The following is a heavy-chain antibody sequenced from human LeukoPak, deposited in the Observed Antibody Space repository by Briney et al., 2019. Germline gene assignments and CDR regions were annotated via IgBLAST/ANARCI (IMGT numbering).Heavy chain of an antibody. CDR3: VRGFPPTVGDILTGFDY. CDR2: ISSNGGST. Sequence: GGSLRLSCAASGFTFSSYAMHWVRQAPGKGLEYVSAISSNGGSTYYANSVKGRFTISRDNSKNALYLQMGSLRAEDMAVYYCVRGFPPTVGDILTGFDYWGQGTLVTVSS. J-gene: IGHJ4*02. D-gene: IGHD3-9*01. V-gene: IGHV3-64*01. CDR1: GFTFSSYA.